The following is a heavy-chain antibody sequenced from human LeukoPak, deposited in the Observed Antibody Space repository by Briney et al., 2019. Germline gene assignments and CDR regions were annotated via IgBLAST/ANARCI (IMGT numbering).Heavy chain of an antibody. J-gene: IGHJ1*01. CDR3: ARGPIVGATRSYFQH. V-gene: IGHV3-64*01. CDR1: GFTFSSYA. D-gene: IGHD1-26*01. Sequence: GGSLRLSCAASGFTFSSYAMHWVRQARGKGLEYVSAISSNGGSTYYANSVKGRFTISRDNSKNTLYLQMGSLRAEDMAVYYCARGPIVGATRSYFQHWGQGTLVTVSS. CDR2: ISSNGGST.